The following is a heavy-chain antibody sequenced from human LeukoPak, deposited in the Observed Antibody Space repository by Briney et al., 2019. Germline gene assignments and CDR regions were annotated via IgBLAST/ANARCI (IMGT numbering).Heavy chain of an antibody. D-gene: IGHD3-3*01. CDR1: GYTLTELS. V-gene: IGHV1-24*01. CDR2: FDPEDGET. CDR3: ATLITTYYDLWSGYYRFGIDY. J-gene: IGHJ4*02. Sequence: ASVKVSCKVSGYTLTELSMHWVRQAPGKGLEWMGGFDPEDGETIYAQKFQGRVTMTEDTSTDTAYMELSSLRSEDTAVYYCATLITTYYDLWSGYYRFGIDYWGQGTLVTVSS.